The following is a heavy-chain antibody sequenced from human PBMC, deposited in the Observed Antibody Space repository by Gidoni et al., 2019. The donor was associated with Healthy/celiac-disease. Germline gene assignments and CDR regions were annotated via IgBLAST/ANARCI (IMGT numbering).Heavy chain of an antibody. CDR3: ARWGTAAPISTKAQHDNWFDP. CDR2: IKQDGSEK. CDR1: GFTFSSYW. J-gene: IGHJ5*02. Sequence: EVQLVESGGGLVQPGGSLSLSCAASGFTFSSYWMSWVRQAPGKGLGWVANIKQDGSEKYYVDSVKGRFTISRDNAKNSLYLQMNSLRAEDTAVYYWARWGTAAPISTKAQHDNWFDPWGQGTLVTVSS. V-gene: IGHV3-7*01. D-gene: IGHD6-13*01.